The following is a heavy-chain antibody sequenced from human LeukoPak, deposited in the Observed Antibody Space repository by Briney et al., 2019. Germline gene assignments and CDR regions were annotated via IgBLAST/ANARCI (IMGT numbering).Heavy chain of an antibody. D-gene: IGHD5-12*01. V-gene: IGHV3-11*01. CDR3: ARDTYGYSGYDSIEVNWFDP. CDR2: ISSSGSTI. Sequence: GGSLRLSCAASGFTFSDYYMSWIRQAPGKGPEWVSYISSSGSTIYYADSVKGRFTISRDNAKNSLYLQMNSLRAEDTAVYYCARDTYGYSGYDSIEVNWFDPWGQGTLVTVSS. CDR1: GFTFSDYY. J-gene: IGHJ5*02.